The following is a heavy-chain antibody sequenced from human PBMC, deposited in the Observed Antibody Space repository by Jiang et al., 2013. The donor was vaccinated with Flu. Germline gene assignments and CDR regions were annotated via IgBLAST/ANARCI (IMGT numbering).Heavy chain of an antibody. CDR3: ASCGGARGGFDY. CDR2: IYYSGST. V-gene: IGHV4-30-4*08. CDR1: GGSISSGDYY. J-gene: IGHJ4*02. Sequence: TLSLTCTVSGGSISSGDYYWSWIRQPPGKGLEWIGYIYYSGSTYYNPSLKSRVTISVDTSKNQFSLKLSSVTAADTAVYYCASCGGARGGFDYWGQGTLVTVSS. D-gene: IGHD2-21*01.